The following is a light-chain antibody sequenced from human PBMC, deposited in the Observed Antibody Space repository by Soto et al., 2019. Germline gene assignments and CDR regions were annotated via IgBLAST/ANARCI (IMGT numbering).Light chain of an antibody. CDR1: QTISDN. CDR2: GAF. CDR3: QQYHNWPPQYT. Sequence: EIVMTQSPATLSVSPGERVTLSCRASQTISDNLAWFQQKSGQAPRLLIHGAFKRATGGPDRFSGSGSGTEFTLTISSLQSEDSAFYYCQQYHNWPPQYTFRQGTKLQIK. J-gene: IGKJ2*01. V-gene: IGKV3-15*01.